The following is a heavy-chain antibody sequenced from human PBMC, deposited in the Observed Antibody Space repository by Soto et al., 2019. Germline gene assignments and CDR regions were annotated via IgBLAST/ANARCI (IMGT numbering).Heavy chain of an antibody. J-gene: IGHJ4*02. CDR3: AREGAYCGGDCSIDY. V-gene: IGHV3-30-3*01. CDR2: ISYDGSNK. D-gene: IGHD2-21*02. CDR1: GFTFSSYA. Sequence: GGSLRLSCAASGFTFSSYAMHWFRQAPGKGLEWVAVISYDGSNKYYADSVKGRFTISRDNSKNTLYLQMNSLRAEDTAVYYCAREGAYCGGDCSIDYWGQGTLVTVSS.